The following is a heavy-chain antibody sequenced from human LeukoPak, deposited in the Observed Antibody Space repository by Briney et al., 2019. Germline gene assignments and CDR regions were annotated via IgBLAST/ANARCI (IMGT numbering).Heavy chain of an antibody. D-gene: IGHD3-3*01. J-gene: IGHJ4*02. CDR3: ARGRITIFGVVIPPGKYFDY. CDR1: GGSFSGYY. V-gene: IGHV4-34*01. Sequence: SETLSLTCAVYGGSFSGYYWSWIRQPPGKGLEWIGEINHSGSTNHNPSLKSRVTISVDTSKNQFSLKLSSVTAADTAAYYCARGRITIFGVVIPPGKYFDYWGQGTLVTVSS. CDR2: INHSGST.